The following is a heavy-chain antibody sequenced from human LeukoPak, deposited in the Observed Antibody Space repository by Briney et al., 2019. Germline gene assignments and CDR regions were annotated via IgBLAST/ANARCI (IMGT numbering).Heavy chain of an antibody. Sequence: ASVKVSCKTSGYTFTGSYLHWVGQVPGQGLEWIGWTNPSTGCTKSAQQFDGRVTMTRVTSNTTGYLELRSLRLDDTATYYCARGGAFCSITTCHEFDHWGQGTLVIVSS. CDR3: ARGGAFCSITTCHEFDH. CDR1: GYTFTGSY. V-gene: IGHV1-2*02. J-gene: IGHJ4*02. D-gene: IGHD2-2*01. CDR2: TNPSTGCT.